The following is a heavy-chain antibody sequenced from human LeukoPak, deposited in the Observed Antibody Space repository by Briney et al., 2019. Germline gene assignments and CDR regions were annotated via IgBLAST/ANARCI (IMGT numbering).Heavy chain of an antibody. CDR2: IYYSGST. Sequence: ETLSLTCTVSGGSISSYYWSWIRQPPGKGLEWIGYIYYSGSTNYSPSLKSRVTISVDTSKNQFSLKVSSVTAADTAVYYCARALSGPAFDIWGQGTMVTVSS. CDR3: ARALSGPAFDI. J-gene: IGHJ3*02. V-gene: IGHV4-59*08. CDR1: GGSISSYY.